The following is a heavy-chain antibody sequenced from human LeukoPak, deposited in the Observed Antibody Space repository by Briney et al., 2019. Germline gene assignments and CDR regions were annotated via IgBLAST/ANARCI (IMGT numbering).Heavy chain of an antibody. D-gene: IGHD2-2*01. CDR2: IYPGDSDT. Sequence: GESLKISCQGSGYSLTSYWIGWVRQMPGKGLEWMGIIYPGDSDTRYSPSFQGQVTISADKSISTAYLQWSSLKASDTAMYYCARRADIVVVPAAGFDPWGQGTLVTVSS. CDR1: GYSLTSYW. CDR3: ARRADIVVVPAAGFDP. V-gene: IGHV5-51*01. J-gene: IGHJ5*02.